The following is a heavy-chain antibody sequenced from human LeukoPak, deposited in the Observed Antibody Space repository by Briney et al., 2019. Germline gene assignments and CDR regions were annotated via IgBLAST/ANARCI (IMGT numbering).Heavy chain of an antibody. J-gene: IGHJ3*02. CDR1: GFTFSSYW. V-gene: IGHV3-7*01. Sequence: PGGSLRLSCAASGFTFSSYWMSWVRQAPGKELEWVANIKQDGSEKYYVDSVKGRFTISRDDAKNSLYLQMNSLRAEDTAVYYCAREGRGALNDAFDIWGLGTMVTVSS. D-gene: IGHD1-26*01. CDR2: IKQDGSEK. CDR3: AREGRGALNDAFDI.